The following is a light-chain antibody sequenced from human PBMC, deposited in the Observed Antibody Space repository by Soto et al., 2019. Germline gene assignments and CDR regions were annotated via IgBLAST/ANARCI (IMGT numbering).Light chain of an antibody. CDR3: SSYTSSGTLVL. J-gene: IGLJ2*01. V-gene: IGLV2-14*01. CDR2: EVN. Sequence: QSALTQPASVSASPGQSITISCTGTSSDVGGSNFVSWYQQHPGKPPKLMISEVNNRPSGVSNRFSGSKSGNTASLTISGLQAEDEGDYFCSSYTSSGTLVLFGGGTKLTVL. CDR1: SSDVGGSNF.